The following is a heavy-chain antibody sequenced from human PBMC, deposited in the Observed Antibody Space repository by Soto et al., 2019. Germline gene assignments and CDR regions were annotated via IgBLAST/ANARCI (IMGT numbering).Heavy chain of an antibody. J-gene: IGHJ5*02. CDR2: IHSGGST. V-gene: IGHV3-53*01. D-gene: IGHD3-22*01. CDR1: GFTVSSNY. Sequence: EVQLVESGGGLIQPGGSLRLSCAASGFTVSSNYMSWVRQAPGKGLEWVSVIHSGGSTYYADSVTGRFTISSDNLKNTLYLQMNNLRADDTAVYYCARDLFYDRDLGGFDPWGQGTLVTVSS. CDR3: ARDLFYDRDLGGFDP.